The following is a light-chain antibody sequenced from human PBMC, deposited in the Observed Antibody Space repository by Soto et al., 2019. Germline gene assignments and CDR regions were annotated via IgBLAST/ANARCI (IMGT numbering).Light chain of an antibody. CDR3: HQYGYSPNT. CDR1: RSVNSRY. V-gene: IGKV3-20*01. J-gene: IGKJ2*01. CDR2: GTS. Sequence: EIVLTQSPGTLSLSPGDRATLSCRASRSVNSRYLAWYQQKPGQAPRLLIYGTSTRATGIPDRFSGSGSGTDFTLTISRLEPEDFAVYHCHQYGYSPNTFGQGNKLEIK.